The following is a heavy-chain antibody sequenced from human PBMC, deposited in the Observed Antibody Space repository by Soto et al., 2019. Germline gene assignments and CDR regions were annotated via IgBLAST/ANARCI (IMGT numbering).Heavy chain of an antibody. V-gene: IGHV4-31*03. Sequence: SETLSLTCTVSGDSISRNGYFWTWIRQHPGKGLEWIGYIYYSGSSYYNPSLKSRVIISVDASKNHFSLNLTAVTAADTAVYYCARGTMLRGPGYYYAMDVWGQGTTVTVSS. J-gene: IGHJ6*02. CDR1: GDSISRNGYF. CDR3: ARGTMLRGPGYYYAMDV. D-gene: IGHD3-10*01. CDR2: IYYSGSS.